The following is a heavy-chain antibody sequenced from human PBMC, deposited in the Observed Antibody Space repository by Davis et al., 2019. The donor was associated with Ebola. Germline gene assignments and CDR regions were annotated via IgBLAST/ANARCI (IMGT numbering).Heavy chain of an antibody. CDR1: GFTFSSYA. CDR3: ARVRTDYYYGMDV. J-gene: IGHJ6*02. D-gene: IGHD4-17*01. V-gene: IGHV3-66*01. Sequence: PGGSLRLSCAASGFTFSSYAMSWVRQAPGKGLEWVSVIYSGGSTYYADSVKGRFTISRDNSKNTLYLQMNSLRAEDTAVYYCARVRTDYYYGMDVWGQGTTVTVSS. CDR2: IYSGGST.